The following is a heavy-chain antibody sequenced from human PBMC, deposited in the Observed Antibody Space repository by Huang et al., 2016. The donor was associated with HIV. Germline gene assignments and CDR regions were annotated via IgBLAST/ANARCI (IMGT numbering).Heavy chain of an antibody. CDR2: IYYKGST. J-gene: IGHJ6*03. CDR1: GGSIRSSDYH. V-gene: IGHV4-39*01. Sequence: QLLLQESGPGLVKPSEALALTCAVSGGSIRSSDYHWGWIRQPPGEGLEWSGSIYYKGSTHDSPSLKSRGTIALDTSKNLFFLNLTAMTAAEKAVYYWARHREGPVAYYSGWGSHLNYMDVWGRGRTVVVSS. CDR3: ARHREGPVAYYSGWGSHLNYMDV. D-gene: IGHD3-10*01.